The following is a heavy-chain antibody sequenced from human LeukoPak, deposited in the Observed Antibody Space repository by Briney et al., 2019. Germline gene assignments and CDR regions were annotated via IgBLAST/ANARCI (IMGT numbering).Heavy chain of an antibody. V-gene: IGHV3-23*01. CDR3: AKDRVDGSGSQFDS. Sequence: PGGSLRLSCAASGFTFNNHAMIWVRQAPGKGLEWVSSISGSGAMTYYGDSVKGCFTISRDNAMDTLYLQMNSLRADDTAVYYCAKDRVDGSGSQFDSWGQGNLVIVSS. D-gene: IGHD3-10*01. J-gene: IGHJ4*02. CDR2: ISGSGAMT. CDR1: GFTFNNHA.